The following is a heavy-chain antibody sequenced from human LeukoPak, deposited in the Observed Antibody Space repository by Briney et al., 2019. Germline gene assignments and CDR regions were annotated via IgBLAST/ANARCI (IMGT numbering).Heavy chain of an antibody. CDR1: GYTFTGYY. Sequence: ASVKVSCKASGYTFTGYYMHWVRQAPGQGLEWMGWINPNSGGTNYAQKFQERVTITRDMSTSTAYMELSSLRSEDTAVYYCAARRHGSGSYRNNFDYWGQGTLVTVSS. CDR3: AARRHGSGSYRNNFDY. D-gene: IGHD3-10*01. J-gene: IGHJ4*02. V-gene: IGHV1-2*02. CDR2: INPNSGGT.